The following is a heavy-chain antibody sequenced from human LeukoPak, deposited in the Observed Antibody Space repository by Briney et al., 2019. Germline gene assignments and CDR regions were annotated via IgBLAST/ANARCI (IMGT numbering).Heavy chain of an antibody. CDR2: ISYDGSNK. CDR3: AKEGYSSGFYYFDY. V-gene: IGHV3-30-3*01. CDR1: GFTFSSYA. D-gene: IGHD2-15*01. J-gene: IGHJ4*02. Sequence: PGRSLRLSCAASGFTFSSYAMHWVRQAPGKGLEWVAVISYDGSNKYYADSVKGRFTISRDNSKNTLYLQMNSLRAEDTAVYYCAKEGYSSGFYYFDYWGQGTLVTVSS.